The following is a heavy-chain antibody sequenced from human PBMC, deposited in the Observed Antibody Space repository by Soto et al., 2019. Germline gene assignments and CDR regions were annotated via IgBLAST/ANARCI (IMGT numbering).Heavy chain of an antibody. CDR3: AKRASDGRTYIYFDY. Sequence: GGPKRLSCAASGFTFSSYAMSWVRQAPGKGLEWVSAISGSGGSTYYADSVKGRFTISRDNSKNTLYLQMNSLRAEDTAVYYCAKRASDGRTYIYFDYWGQGTLVTVSS. CDR1: GFTFSSYA. J-gene: IGHJ4*02. CDR2: ISGSGGST. D-gene: IGHD2-15*01. V-gene: IGHV3-23*01.